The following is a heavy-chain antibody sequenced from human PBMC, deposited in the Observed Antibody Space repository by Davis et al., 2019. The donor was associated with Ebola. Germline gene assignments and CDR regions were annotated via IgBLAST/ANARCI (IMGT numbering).Heavy chain of an antibody. CDR2: IWYDGSNK. Sequence: GESLKISCAASGFTFSTYGMHWFRQAPGKGLEWVAVIWYDGSNKYYADSVKGRFTISRDNSKNTLYLQMNSLRAEDTAVYYCARVHGSLYDFWSGFYYYYGMDVWGQGTTVTVSS. CDR1: GFTFSTYG. D-gene: IGHD3-3*01. J-gene: IGHJ6*02. V-gene: IGHV3-33*01. CDR3: ARVHGSLYDFWSGFYYYYGMDV.